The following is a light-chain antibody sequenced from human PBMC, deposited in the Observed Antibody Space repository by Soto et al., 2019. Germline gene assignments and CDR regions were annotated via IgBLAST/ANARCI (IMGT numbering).Light chain of an antibody. V-gene: IGKV3-20*01. CDR3: QQYGSSRLT. J-gene: IGKJ4*01. Sequence: EIVLTQSPGTLSLSPGERATLSCRSSQSVSSSYLAWYQQKPGQAPRLLIYGASSRATGIPDRFSGSGSGTDFTLTISRLEPEDFAVYYCQQYGSSRLTFGGGNKGDIK. CDR2: GAS. CDR1: QSVSSSY.